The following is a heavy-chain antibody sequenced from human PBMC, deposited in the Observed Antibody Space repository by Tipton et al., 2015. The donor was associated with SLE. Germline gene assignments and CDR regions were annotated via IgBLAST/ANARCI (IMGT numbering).Heavy chain of an antibody. V-gene: IGHV3-53*05. J-gene: IGHJ6*02. D-gene: IGHD6-19*01. CDR2: IYSGGST. CDR1: GFTVSSNY. CDR3: ARAYSSFYYYYGMDV. Sequence: GSLRLSCAASGFTVSSNYMTWVRQAPGKGLEWVSLIYSGGSTYYADSVKGRFTISRDNSKNTLYLQMNSLRAEDTAVYYCARAYSSFYYYYGMDVWGQGTTVTVSS.